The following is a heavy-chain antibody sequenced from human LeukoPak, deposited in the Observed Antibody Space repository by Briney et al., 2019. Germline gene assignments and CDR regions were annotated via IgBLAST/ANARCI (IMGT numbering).Heavy chain of an antibody. CDR2: ISGSGGST. V-gene: IGHV3-23*01. CDR3: AKDYCSSTSCYPGVFQH. J-gene: IGHJ1*01. Sequence: GGSLRLSCAASGFTFSSYAMSWVRQAPGKGLEWVSAISGSGGSTYYADSVKGRFTISRDNSKNTLYLQMNSLRAEDTAVYYCAKDYCSSTSCYPGVFQHWGQGTLVTVSS. CDR1: GFTFSSYA. D-gene: IGHD2-2*01.